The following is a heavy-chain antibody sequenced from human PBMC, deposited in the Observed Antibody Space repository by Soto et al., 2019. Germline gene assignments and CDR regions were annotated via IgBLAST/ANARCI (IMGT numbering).Heavy chain of an antibody. Sequence: GGSLRLSCAASGFTFSNAWMSWVRQAPGKGLEWVGRIKSKTDGGTTDYAAPVKGRFTISRADSKNTLYLQMNSLKTEDTAVYYCTTCGSGYSYYYYYMDVWGKGTTVTVSS. J-gene: IGHJ6*03. CDR3: TTCGSGYSYYYYYMDV. CDR2: IKSKTDGGTT. D-gene: IGHD2-15*01. CDR1: GFTFSNAW. V-gene: IGHV3-15*01.